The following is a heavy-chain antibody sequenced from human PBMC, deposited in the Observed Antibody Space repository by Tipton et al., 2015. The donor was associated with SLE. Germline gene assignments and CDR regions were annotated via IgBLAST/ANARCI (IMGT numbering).Heavy chain of an antibody. D-gene: IGHD2-2*01. V-gene: IGHV3-20*04. Sequence: SLRLSCAASGFTFDDCAMTWVRQVPGKGLEWVSGITWNGGGTVVADSVKGRFTISRDNAKNFLYLQMNSLRVEDTAFYYCARDWCSSTSCYGYYYMDVWGKGTTVTVSS. CDR1: GFTFDDCA. CDR3: ARDWCSSTSCYGYYYMDV. CDR2: ITWNGGGT. J-gene: IGHJ6*03.